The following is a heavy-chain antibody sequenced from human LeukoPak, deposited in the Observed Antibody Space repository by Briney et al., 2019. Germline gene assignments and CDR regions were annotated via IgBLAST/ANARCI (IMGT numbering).Heavy chain of an antibody. Sequence: ASVKVSCKTSGYTFTSYGLSWVRQAPGQGLEWMGWIITYNGNTYYSQKLQGRVTMTTDTSTSTAYMELRSLRSDDTAMYYCAKTTVTSEEYFYYYMDVWGKGTTVTVSS. J-gene: IGHJ6*03. D-gene: IGHD4-17*01. CDR2: IITYNGNT. CDR1: GYTFTSYG. CDR3: AKTTVTSEEYFYYYMDV. V-gene: IGHV1-18*01.